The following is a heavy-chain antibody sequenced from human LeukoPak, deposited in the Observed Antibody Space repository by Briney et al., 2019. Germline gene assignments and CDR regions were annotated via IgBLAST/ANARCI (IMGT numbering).Heavy chain of an antibody. J-gene: IGHJ4*02. CDR3: AKDGRAYGSGWYTSDY. D-gene: IGHD6-19*01. V-gene: IGHV3-23*01. CDR2: ITGGGGST. Sequence: GGSLRLSCAASGFTFSSYAMSWVRQAPGKGLEWVSAITGGGGSTYYTDSAKGRFTISRDNSKNTVYLQMNSLRAEDTAVYYCAKDGRAYGSGWYTSDYWGQGTLVTVSS. CDR1: GFTFSSYA.